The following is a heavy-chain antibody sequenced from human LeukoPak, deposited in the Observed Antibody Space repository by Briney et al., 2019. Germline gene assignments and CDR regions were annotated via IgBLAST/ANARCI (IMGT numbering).Heavy chain of an antibody. V-gene: IGHV3-53*01. CDR1: GFIVSYNY. D-gene: IGHD5-24*01. J-gene: IGHJ6*02. CDR2: IYSTGST. Sequence: PGGSLRLSCAASGFIVSYNYMSWVRQAPGKGLEWVSVIYSTGSTHYADSVKGRFTISRDNAKNSLYLQMNSLRAEDTAVYYCARSLNSYYYYGVDVWGQGTTVTASS. CDR3: ARSLNSYYYYGVDV.